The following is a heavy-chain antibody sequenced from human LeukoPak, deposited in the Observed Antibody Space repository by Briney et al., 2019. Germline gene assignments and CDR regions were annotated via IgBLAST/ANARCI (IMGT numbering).Heavy chain of an antibody. CDR1: GYSISSGYY. CDR3: ARDQPYMDV. Sequence: RSSETLSLTCTVSGYSISSGYYWVWIRQPPGKGLEWIGCIYHSGTTYYNPSLKSRITISVDTSKNQFSLKLSSVTAADTAMYYCARDQPYMDVWGKGTTVTVPS. J-gene: IGHJ6*03. V-gene: IGHV4-38-2*02. CDR2: IYHSGTT.